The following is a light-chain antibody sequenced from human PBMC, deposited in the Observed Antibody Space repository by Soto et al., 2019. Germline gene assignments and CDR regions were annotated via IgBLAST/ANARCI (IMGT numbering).Light chain of an antibody. CDR1: SIDVGGYNY. Sequence: QSALTQPRSVSGSPGQSVTISCTGTSIDVGGYNYVSWYQQHPGKAPKLMIYDVNKRPSGVPDRFSGSKSGNTASLTISGLQAEDEADYYCCSYAGSSYVFGTGTKVTVL. CDR3: CSYAGSSYV. V-gene: IGLV2-11*01. J-gene: IGLJ1*01. CDR2: DVN.